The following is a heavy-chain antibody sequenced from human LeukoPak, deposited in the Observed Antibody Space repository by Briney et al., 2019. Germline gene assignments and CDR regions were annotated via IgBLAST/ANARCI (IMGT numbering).Heavy chain of an antibody. D-gene: IGHD6-13*01. CDR2: IYYSGST. V-gene: IGHV4-59*01. CDR1: GGSISSYY. Sequence: PSETLSLTCTVSGGSISSYYWSWIRQPPGKGLEWIGYIYYSGSTNYNPSLKSRVTISVDTSKNQFSLKLSSVTAADTAVYYCARTAAAGIYRRGPYAFDIWGQGTMVTVSS. CDR3: ARTAAAGIYRRGPYAFDI. J-gene: IGHJ3*02.